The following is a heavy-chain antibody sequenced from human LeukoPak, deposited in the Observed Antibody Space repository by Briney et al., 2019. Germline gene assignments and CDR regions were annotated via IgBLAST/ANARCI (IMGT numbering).Heavy chain of an antibody. CDR2: VSAHNGNT. D-gene: IGHD2-15*01. CDR1: GYTFTSYG. Sequence: ASVKVSCKASGYTFTSYGISWVRLAPGQGLEWMGWVSAHNGNTNYAQELQGRATMTTDTSSRTAYREPRSLRCDDTAVYYCARGFCSSGSCYPGGYWGQGTLVTVSS. CDR3: ARGFCSSGSCYPGGY. V-gene: IGHV1-18*01. J-gene: IGHJ4*02.